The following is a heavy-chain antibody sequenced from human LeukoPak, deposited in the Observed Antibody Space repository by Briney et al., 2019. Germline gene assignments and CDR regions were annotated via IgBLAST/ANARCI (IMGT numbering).Heavy chain of an antibody. J-gene: IGHJ4*02. D-gene: IGHD3-9*01. Sequence: ASVKVSCKASGGTFSSYAISWVRQAPGQGLEWMGGIIPIFDTANYAQKFQGRVTITADESTSTAYMELSSLRSEDTAVYYCAREVDYDILTGYSNDYWGQGTLVTVSS. CDR3: AREVDYDILTGYSNDY. CDR1: GGTFSSYA. V-gene: IGHV1-69*13. CDR2: IIPIFDTA.